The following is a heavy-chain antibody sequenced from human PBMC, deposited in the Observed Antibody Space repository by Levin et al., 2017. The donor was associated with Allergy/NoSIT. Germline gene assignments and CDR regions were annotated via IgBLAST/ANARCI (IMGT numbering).Heavy chain of an antibody. Sequence: SETLSLTCTVSGDSVSSTNYYWSWIRQTPGKGLEWIGYVYYSGTTNYNPSLKSRVTISVDTSKNQFSLRLSSVTAAETAVYSCVSDDGLHYFDYWGQGTLVTVSS. CDR3: VSDDGLHYFDY. J-gene: IGHJ4*02. CDR2: VYYSGTT. D-gene: IGHD2-15*01. CDR1: GDSVSSTNYY. V-gene: IGHV4-61*01.